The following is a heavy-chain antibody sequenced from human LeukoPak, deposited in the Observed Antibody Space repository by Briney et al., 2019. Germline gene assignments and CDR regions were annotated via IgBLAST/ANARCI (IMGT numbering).Heavy chain of an antibody. Sequence: VGSLRLSPAPSGFTSSVYWMTCVCEAPRKGVEWVANIKQEGSETYHVASVKGRFTISRDNARNSLYPQMNSLRAEDTAVYYCARGKGVDYWGQGILVTVSS. CDR1: GFTSSVYW. CDR2: IKQEGSET. J-gene: IGHJ4*02. V-gene: IGHV3-7*01. CDR3: ARGKGVDY.